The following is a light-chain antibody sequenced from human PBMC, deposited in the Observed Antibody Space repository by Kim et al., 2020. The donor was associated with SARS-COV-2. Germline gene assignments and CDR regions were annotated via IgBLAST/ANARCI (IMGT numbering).Light chain of an antibody. V-gene: IGKV1-39*01. CDR1: QSISSY. J-gene: IGKJ2*01. Sequence: DIQMTQSPSSLSASVGDRVTITCRASQSISSYLNWYQQKPGKAPKLLIYAASSLQSGVPSRFSGSGSGTDFTLTISSLQPEDFATYYYQQRYNTLFVYTFGQGTKLEI. CDR2: AAS. CDR3: QQRYNTLFVYT.